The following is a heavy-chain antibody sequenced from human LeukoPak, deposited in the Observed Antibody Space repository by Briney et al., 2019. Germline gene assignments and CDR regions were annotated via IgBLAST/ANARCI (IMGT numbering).Heavy chain of an antibody. CDR1: GGSISSGGYS. Sequence: SETLSLTCAVSGGSISSGGYSWSWIRQPPGKGLEWIGYIYHSGSTYYNPSLKSRVTISVDRSRNQFSLKLSSVTAADTAVYYCASGNLGDWFDPWGQGTLVTVSS. CDR2: IYHSGST. CDR3: ASGNLGDWFDP. V-gene: IGHV4-30-2*01. J-gene: IGHJ5*02. D-gene: IGHD4-23*01.